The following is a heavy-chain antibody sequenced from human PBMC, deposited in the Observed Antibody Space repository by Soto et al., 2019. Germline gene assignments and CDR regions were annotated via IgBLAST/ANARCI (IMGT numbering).Heavy chain of an antibody. CDR1: GFTFSNYD. D-gene: IGHD3-10*01. CDR3: AKDQERTFYFGSGSLHS. CDR2: ISYDGSNK. Sequence: CAASGFTFSNYDMHWVRQAPGKGLEWVAVISYDGSNKYYADSVKGRFTISRDNSKNTLYLQMNSLRAEDAAVYFCAKDQERTFYFGSGSLHSWGQGTLVTVSS. J-gene: IGHJ4*02. V-gene: IGHV3-30*18.